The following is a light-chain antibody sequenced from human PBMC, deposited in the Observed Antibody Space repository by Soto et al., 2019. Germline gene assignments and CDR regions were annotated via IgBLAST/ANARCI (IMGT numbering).Light chain of an antibody. J-gene: IGKJ1*01. V-gene: IGKV3-15*01. CDR1: QSVSSN. CDR2: GAS. CDR3: QQYNNWPRT. Sequence: EIVMTQSPATLSVSPGERATLSCRASQSVSSNLAWYQQKPGQAPRLLIYGASTWATGIPARFSGSGSGTEFTLTISSLQSEDFAVYYRQQYNNWPRTFGQGTKVDIK.